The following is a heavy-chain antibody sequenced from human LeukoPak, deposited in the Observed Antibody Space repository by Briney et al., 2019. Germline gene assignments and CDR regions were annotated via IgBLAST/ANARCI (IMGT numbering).Heavy chain of an antibody. CDR3: ARVDDYDSSGPHDY. Sequence: SETLSLTCTVSGGSMSSRYWSWIRQPPGKGLEWIGEINHSGSTNYNPSLKSRVPISVGTSKNQFPLKLRSVTAADTAVYYCARVDDYDSSGPHDYWGQGTLVTVCS. J-gene: IGHJ4*02. V-gene: IGHV4-34*01. CDR2: INHSGST. D-gene: IGHD3-22*01. CDR1: GGSMSSRY.